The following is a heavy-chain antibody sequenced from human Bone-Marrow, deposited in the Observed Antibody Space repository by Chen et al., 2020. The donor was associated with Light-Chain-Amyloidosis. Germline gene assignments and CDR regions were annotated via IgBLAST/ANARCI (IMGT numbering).Heavy chain of an antibody. V-gene: IGHV3-23*01. Sequence: EVQLLESGGGLVQPGGSLRLSCAASGFTFSSYAMSWVRQAPGKGLEWVSAISGSGGSTYYADSGKGRFTISRDNSKNTLYLQMNSLRAEDTAVYYCAKGGIVVVVAATTFDYWGQGTLVTVSS. CDR3: AKGGIVVVVAATTFDY. CDR1: GFTFSSYA. J-gene: IGHJ4*02. D-gene: IGHD2-15*01. CDR2: ISGSGGST.